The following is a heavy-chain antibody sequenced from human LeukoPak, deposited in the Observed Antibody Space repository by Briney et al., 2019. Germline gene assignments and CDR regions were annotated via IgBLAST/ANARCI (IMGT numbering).Heavy chain of an antibody. J-gene: IGHJ4*02. CDR3: ARPSSGYYASFDY. CDR2: IYHSGST. V-gene: IGHV4-38-2*01. CDR1: GYSISSGYY. D-gene: IGHD3-22*01. Sequence: KPSETLSLTCAVSGYSISSGYYWGWIRQPPGKGLEWIGSIYHSGSTYYNPSLKSRVTISVDTSKNQFSLKLSSVTAADTAVYYCARPSSGYYASFDYWGQGTLVTVPS.